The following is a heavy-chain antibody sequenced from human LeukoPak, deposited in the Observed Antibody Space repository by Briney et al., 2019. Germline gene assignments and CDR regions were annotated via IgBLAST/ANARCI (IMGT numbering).Heavy chain of an antibody. J-gene: IGHJ4*02. Sequence: PGGTLRLSCAASGFTFSSYGMNWVRQAPGKGLEWVSTISGPGINTYYADSVKGRFTISRDNSKSTLYLQMNSLRPEDAAVYYCAKAKATSGSLVDNWSQGTLVTVSS. V-gene: IGHV3-23*01. D-gene: IGHD3-10*01. CDR1: GFTFSSYG. CDR2: ISGPGINT. CDR3: AKAKATSGSLVDN.